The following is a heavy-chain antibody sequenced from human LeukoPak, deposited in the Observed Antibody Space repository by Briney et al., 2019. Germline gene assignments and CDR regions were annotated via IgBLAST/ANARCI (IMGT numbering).Heavy chain of an antibody. V-gene: IGHV5-10-1*01. CDR2: IDPSDSFT. CDR1: GYSFDNYW. Sequence: GESLKISCRGSGYSFDNYWISLVRQMPGKGLEWMGRIDPSDSFTNYSPSFQGHVTISVDNSISTAYLHWSSLKASDTAMYYCARRYSSGWYTNAEYFHHWGQGSLVTVSS. J-gene: IGHJ1*01. D-gene: IGHD6-19*01. CDR3: ARRYSSGWYTNAEYFHH.